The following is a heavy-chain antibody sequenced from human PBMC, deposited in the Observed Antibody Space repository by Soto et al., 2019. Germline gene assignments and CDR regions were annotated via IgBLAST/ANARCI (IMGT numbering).Heavy chain of an antibody. Sequence: QVQLVQSGDEVKKPGASVKVSCKASGYTFTSYYMHWVRQAPGQGLEWMGIINTSGGSTSYAQKFQCRVTMTSDTSRSPVYMELSRLRSEDTAVYYCARAPLGTWEDWFDLWGQGTLVTVPS. D-gene: IGHD7-27*01. CDR1: GYTFTSYY. CDR3: ARAPLGTWEDWFDL. V-gene: IGHV1-46*01. J-gene: IGHJ5*02. CDR2: INTSGGST.